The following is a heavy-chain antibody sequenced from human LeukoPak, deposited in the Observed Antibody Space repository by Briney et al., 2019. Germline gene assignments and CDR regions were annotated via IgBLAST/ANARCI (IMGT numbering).Heavy chain of an antibody. CDR3: ASEPDYGDYARFGY. CDR1: GGSFGGYY. D-gene: IGHD4-17*01. Sequence: SETLSLTCAVYGGSFGGYYWSWIRQPPGKGLEWIGSIYYSGSTYYNPSLKSRVTISVDTSKNQFSLKLSSVTAADTAVYYCASEPDYGDYARFGYWGQGTLVTVSS. V-gene: IGHV4-34*01. J-gene: IGHJ4*02. CDR2: IYYSGST.